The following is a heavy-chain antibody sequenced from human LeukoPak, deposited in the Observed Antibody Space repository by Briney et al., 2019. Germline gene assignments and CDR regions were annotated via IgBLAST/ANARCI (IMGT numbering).Heavy chain of an antibody. CDR2: MNPKSGNA. D-gene: IGHD4-17*01. Sequence: ASVKVSCKASGYTFTNYDVNWVRQATGQGLEWMGWMNPKSGNAGYAQKFQGRLIMTRDASITTSYVALSSLTSEDTAVYYCARGKLTHGDYVAADYWGQGTLVTVSS. V-gene: IGHV1-8*01. J-gene: IGHJ4*02. CDR3: ARGKLTHGDYVAADY. CDR1: GYTFTNYD.